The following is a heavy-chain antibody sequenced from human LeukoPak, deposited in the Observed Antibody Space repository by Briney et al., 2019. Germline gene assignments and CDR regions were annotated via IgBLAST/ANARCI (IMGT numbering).Heavy chain of an antibody. CDR3: AKDWGNWGYGYYFDH. V-gene: IGHV3-30*18. Sequence: GGSLRLSCAASGFTFSTYGMHWVRQAPGKGLEWVAVASYDGSNKYYADSVKGRFTISRDNPKNTLYLQMNSLRAVDTAVYYCAKDWGNWGYGYYFDHWGQGTLVTVSS. D-gene: IGHD7-27*01. J-gene: IGHJ4*02. CDR1: GFTFSTYG. CDR2: ASYDGSNK.